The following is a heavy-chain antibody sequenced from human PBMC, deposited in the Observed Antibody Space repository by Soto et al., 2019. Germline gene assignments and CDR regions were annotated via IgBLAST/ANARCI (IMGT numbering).Heavy chain of an antibody. CDR1: GYKFISHS. CDR2: ISAYNGNT. V-gene: IGHV1-18*01. J-gene: IGHJ6*02. Sequence: QIQLVQSGGEVKKPGASVKVSCKSSGYKFISHSITWVRQAPGQGLEWMGRISAYNGNTNYAQKLQGRVTMTTDTSTNTAYMELRSVRSDDTAVYYCARGAFCGGSSGCRDMDVWGQGTTVTVSS. CDR3: ARGAFCGGSSGCRDMDV. D-gene: IGHD2-21*01.